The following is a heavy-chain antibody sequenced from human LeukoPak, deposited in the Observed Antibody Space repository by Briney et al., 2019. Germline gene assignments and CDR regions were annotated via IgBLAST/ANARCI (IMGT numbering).Heavy chain of an antibody. CDR2: IANTSSAI. CDR1: GFTFSSFD. D-gene: IGHD4-17*01. CDR3: ARETVTTIDY. Sequence: PGGSLRLSCVASGFTFSSFDMNWVRQAPGNGLEWLSNIANTSSAIYYADSVKGRFTISRDNAKNSLYLQMNSLRDEDTAVYFCARETVTTIDYWGQGTLVTVSS. J-gene: IGHJ4*02. V-gene: IGHV3-48*02.